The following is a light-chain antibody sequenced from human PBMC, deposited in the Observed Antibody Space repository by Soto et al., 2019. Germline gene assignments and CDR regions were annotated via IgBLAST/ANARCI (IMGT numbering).Light chain of an antibody. CDR3: SSYTSSSTLGV. Sequence: QYALTQPASVSGSPGQSITISCTGTSSDVGGYNYVSWYQQHPGKAPKPMIYEVSNRPSGVSNRFSGSKSGNTASLTISGLQAEDEADYYCSSYTSSSTLGVFGTGTKLTVL. V-gene: IGLV2-14*01. CDR2: EVS. CDR1: SSDVGGYNY. J-gene: IGLJ1*01.